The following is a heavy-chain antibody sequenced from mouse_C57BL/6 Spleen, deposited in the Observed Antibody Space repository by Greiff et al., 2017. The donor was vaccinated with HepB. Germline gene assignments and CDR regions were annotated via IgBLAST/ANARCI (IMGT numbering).Heavy chain of an antibody. CDR3: ARLSLRGAMDY. CDR2: IYPRDGST. CDR1: GYTFTSYD. J-gene: IGHJ4*01. V-gene: IGHV1-85*01. Sequence: QVQLQQSGPELVKPGASVKLSCKASGYTFTSYDINWVKQRPGQGLEWIGWIYPRDGSTKYNEKFKGKATLTVATSSSTAYRELHSLSSEDSAVYFCARLSLRGAMDYWGQGTSVTVSS. D-gene: IGHD2-4*01.